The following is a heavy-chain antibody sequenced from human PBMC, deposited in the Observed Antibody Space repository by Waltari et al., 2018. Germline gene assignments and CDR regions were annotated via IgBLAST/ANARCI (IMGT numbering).Heavy chain of an antibody. Sequence: EVQLVESGGGLIQPGGSLRLSCAASGFTVSSNYMSWVRQAPGKGLEWVSVIYSGGSTYYAYSVKGRFTISRDNSKNTLYLQMNSLRAEDTAVYYCARGEAASFYYLDYWGQGTLVTVSS. CDR2: IYSGGST. CDR1: GFTVSSNY. D-gene: IGHD6-25*01. V-gene: IGHV3-53*01. J-gene: IGHJ4*02. CDR3: ARGEAASFYYLDY.